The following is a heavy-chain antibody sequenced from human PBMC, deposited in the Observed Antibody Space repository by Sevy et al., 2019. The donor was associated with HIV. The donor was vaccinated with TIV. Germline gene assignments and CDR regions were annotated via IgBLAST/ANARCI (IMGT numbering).Heavy chain of an antibody. Sequence: ASVKVSCKASGYTFDSYGITWVRQAPGQGLEWMGWISTYNSNKNYPQKFQVRVTMTTDTSTSTAYMELTSLISDDTAVYYCARGVAVLPTTGVWFDPWGQGTLVTVSS. J-gene: IGHJ5*02. CDR3: ARGVAVLPTTGVWFDP. D-gene: IGHD2-8*02. CDR2: ISTYNSNK. V-gene: IGHV1-18*01. CDR1: GYTFDSYG.